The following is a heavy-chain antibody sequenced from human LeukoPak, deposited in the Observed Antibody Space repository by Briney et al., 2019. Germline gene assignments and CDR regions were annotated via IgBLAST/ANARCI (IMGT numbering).Heavy chain of an antibody. J-gene: IGHJ4*02. CDR3: AKLAKLGKAHYFDY. D-gene: IGHD1-1*01. Sequence: SETLSLTCTVSGDSISGDYWSWIRQPPGKGLDFIGYISVTGRINCNPSLKSRVTISADTSKNQFSLKVNSVTAADTALYYCAKLAKLGKAHYFDYWGQGTPVTVSS. V-gene: IGHV4-59*12. CDR1: GDSISGDY. CDR2: ISVTGRI.